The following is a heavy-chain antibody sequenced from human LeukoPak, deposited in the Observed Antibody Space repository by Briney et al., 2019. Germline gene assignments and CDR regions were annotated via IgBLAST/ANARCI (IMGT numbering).Heavy chain of an antibody. CDR1: GFTFSDYR. CDR2: IDSDVSGT. CDR3: ARVVGGVPF. Sequence: GGSLRLSCAASGFTFSDYRMHWVRQAPGKGLVWVSQIDSDVSGTTYADSVKGRFTISRDNAKNTLFLQMNSLRAEDTAVYYCARVVGGVPFWGQGTLVTVSS. J-gene: IGHJ4*02. V-gene: IGHV3-74*01. D-gene: IGHD1-26*01.